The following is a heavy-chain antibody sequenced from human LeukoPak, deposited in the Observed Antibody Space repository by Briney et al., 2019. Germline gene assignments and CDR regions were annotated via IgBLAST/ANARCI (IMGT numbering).Heavy chain of an antibody. CDR2: INPHNGDT. CDR3: ARSWRYCSGGSCYPIDY. CDR1: GYTFTSYY. J-gene: IGHJ4*02. Sequence: GASVKVSCKASGYTFTSYYIHWVRQAPGQGLEWMGWINPHNGDTNYEQMFQGRVTMTRDTSISTAYMELSRLRSADTAVYYCARSWRYCSGGSCYPIDYWGQGTQVTVSS. V-gene: IGHV1-2*02. D-gene: IGHD2-15*01.